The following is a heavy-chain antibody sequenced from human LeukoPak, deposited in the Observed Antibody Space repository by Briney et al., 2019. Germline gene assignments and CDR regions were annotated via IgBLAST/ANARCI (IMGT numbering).Heavy chain of an antibody. CDR2: INPNSGGT. CDR3: ARDLRLSVVVVAATGFDY. V-gene: IGHV1-2*02. Sequence: ASVKVSCKASGYTFTGYYMHWVRQAPGQGLEWMGWINPNSGGTNYAQKFQGRVTMTRDTSISTAYMELGRLRSDDTAVYYCARDLRLSVVVVAATGFDYWGQGTLVTVSS. CDR1: GYTFTGYY. J-gene: IGHJ4*02. D-gene: IGHD2-15*01.